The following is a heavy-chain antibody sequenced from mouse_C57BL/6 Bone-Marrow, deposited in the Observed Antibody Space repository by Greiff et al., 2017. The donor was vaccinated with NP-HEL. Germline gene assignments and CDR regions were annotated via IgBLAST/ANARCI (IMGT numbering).Heavy chain of an antibody. V-gene: IGHV1-63*01. Sequence: VKLMESGAELVRPGTSVKMSCKASGYTFTNYWIGWAKQRPGHGLEWIGDIYPGGGYTNYNEKFKGKATLTADKSSSTAYMQFSSLTSEDSAIYYCARSIYDGYFYWYFDVWGTGTTVTVSS. J-gene: IGHJ1*03. CDR2: IYPGGGYT. D-gene: IGHD2-3*01. CDR3: ARSIYDGYFYWYFDV. CDR1: GYTFTNYW.